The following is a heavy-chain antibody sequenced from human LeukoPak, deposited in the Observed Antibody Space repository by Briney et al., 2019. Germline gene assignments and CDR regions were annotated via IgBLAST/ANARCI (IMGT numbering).Heavy chain of an antibody. CDR1: GGSISSGGYS. V-gene: IGHV4-30-2*03. J-gene: IGHJ4*02. CDR2: IYHSGST. D-gene: IGHD4-17*01. Sequence: SETLSLTCADSGGSISSGGYSWSWIRQPPGKGLEWIGSIYHSGSTYYNPSLKSRLTISLDTSKNQFSLRLSSVTAADTAVYYCASAITVTTDYWGQGTLVTVSS. CDR3: ASAITVTTDY.